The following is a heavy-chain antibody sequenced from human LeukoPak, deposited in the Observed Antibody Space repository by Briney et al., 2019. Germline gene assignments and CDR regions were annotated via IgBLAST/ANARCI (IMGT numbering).Heavy chain of an antibody. J-gene: IGHJ4*02. V-gene: IGHV3-30-3*01. CDR3: ARDPTGGYRHFDF. D-gene: IGHD2-8*02. Sequence: PGGSLRLSCAASGFTFTSYAMHWVCQAPGKGLEWVALISYHGTNKYYADSVKGRFTISSDNSKNTLYLQMNSLRTEDTAVYYCARDPTGGYRHFDFWGQGTLVTVSS. CDR1: GFTFTSYA. CDR2: ISYHGTNK.